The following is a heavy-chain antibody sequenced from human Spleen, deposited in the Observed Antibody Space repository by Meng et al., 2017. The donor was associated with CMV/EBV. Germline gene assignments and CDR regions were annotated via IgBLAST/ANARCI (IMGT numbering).Heavy chain of an antibody. Sequence: GESLKISCGASGFTFVNCVMSWVRQAPGEGLEWVSAISGSGGRTYYADSVKGRFTISRDNSRNTLYLQMSSLRAEDTAVYYCAKESSGWRNFDYWGQGTLVTVSS. V-gene: IGHV3-23*01. CDR3: AKESSGWRNFDY. J-gene: IGHJ4*02. CDR2: ISGSGGRT. CDR1: GFTFVNCV. D-gene: IGHD6-25*01.